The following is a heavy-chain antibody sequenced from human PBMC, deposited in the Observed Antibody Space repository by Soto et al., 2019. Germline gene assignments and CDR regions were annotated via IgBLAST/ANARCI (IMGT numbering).Heavy chain of an antibody. D-gene: IGHD2-15*01. CDR1: EYH. V-gene: IGHV3-11*01. CDR3: AMIYCSGGGFCLDSFVF. Sequence: EYHLSINKQAPGQGLEWVPSIPTSGSTIYYADSVKGRFTISRDNAKNSLYLQMTSRRAEDTAVYYCAMIYCSGGGFCLDSFVFWVLVTMV. CDR2: IPTSGSTI. J-gene: IGHJ3*01.